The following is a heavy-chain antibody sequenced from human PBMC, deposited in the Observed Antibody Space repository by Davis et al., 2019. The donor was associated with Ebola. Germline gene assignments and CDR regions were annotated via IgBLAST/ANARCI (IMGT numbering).Heavy chain of an antibody. CDR1: GFTFDDSA. V-gene: IGHV3-30*04. CDR3: ARVTYLDV. Sequence: GESLKISCVGSGFTFDDSAMHWLRHPPAQGLQWVAVIWFDGSNKYYADSVKGRFTISRDNSKNTLYLQMNSLRAEDTAVYYCARVTYLDVWGQGTMVTVSS. J-gene: IGHJ3*01. CDR2: IWFDGSNK.